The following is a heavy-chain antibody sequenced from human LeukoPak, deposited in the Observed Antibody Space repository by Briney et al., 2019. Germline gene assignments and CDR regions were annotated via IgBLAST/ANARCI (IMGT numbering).Heavy chain of an antibody. Sequence: GGSLRLSCAASGFSFSDYAMHWVRQAPGKGLEYVSAVSSNGVNTYYANSVKGRFTISRDNSKNTLYLQMGSLRAEDMAVYFCVRAIQGIKSGWYGSWGQGTLVTVSS. CDR1: GFSFSDYA. CDR2: VSSNGVNT. CDR3: VRAIQGIKSGWYGS. V-gene: IGHV3-64*01. J-gene: IGHJ1*01. D-gene: IGHD6-19*01.